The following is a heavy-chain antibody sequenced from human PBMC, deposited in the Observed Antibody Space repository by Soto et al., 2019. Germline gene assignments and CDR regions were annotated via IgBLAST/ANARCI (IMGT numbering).Heavy chain of an antibody. D-gene: IGHD4-17*01. CDR1: GGSISSGGYY. CDR2: IYYSGST. V-gene: IGHV4-31*03. J-gene: IGHJ4*02. Sequence: QVQLQESGPGLVKPSQTLSLTCTVSGGSISSGGYYWSWIRQHPGKGLEWIGYIYYSGSTYYNPSLNSRVTISVDTSKTQSSLKLSSVTAADTAGYYCARRPEATVTAFDYGGQGTLVTVSS. CDR3: ARRPEATVTAFDY.